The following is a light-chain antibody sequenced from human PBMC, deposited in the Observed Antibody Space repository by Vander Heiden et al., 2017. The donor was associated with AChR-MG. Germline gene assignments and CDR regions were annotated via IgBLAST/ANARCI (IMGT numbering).Light chain of an antibody. CDR3: QQSYSTPYT. J-gene: IGKJ2*01. CDR1: QSISSY. Sequence: DIQMTQSPSSLSAPVGDRVTITCRASQSISSYLNWYQQKPGKAPKLLIYAASSLQSGVPSRFSGSGSGTDFTLTISSLQPEDFATYYCQQSYSTPYTFGQWTKLEIK. CDR2: AAS. V-gene: IGKV1-39*01.